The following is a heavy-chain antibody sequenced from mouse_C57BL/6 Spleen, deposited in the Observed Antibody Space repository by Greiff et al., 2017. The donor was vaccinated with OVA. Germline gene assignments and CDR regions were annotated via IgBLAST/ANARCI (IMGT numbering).Heavy chain of an antibody. J-gene: IGHJ2*01. CDR1: GFTFSSYA. Sequence: EVQLVESGGGLVKPGGSLKLSCAASGFTFSSYAMSWVRQTPEKRLEWVATISDGGSYTYYPDNVKGRFTISRDNAKNNLYLQMSHLKSEDTAMYYCAIYYGNYERDYWGQGTTLTVSS. CDR2: ISDGGSYT. D-gene: IGHD2-1*01. V-gene: IGHV5-4*01. CDR3: AIYYGNYERDY.